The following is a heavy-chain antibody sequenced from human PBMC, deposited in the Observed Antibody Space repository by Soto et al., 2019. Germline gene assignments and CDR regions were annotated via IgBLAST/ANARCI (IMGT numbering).Heavy chain of an antibody. CDR2: ISGSGGST. CDR3: AKEVDGSGSYHYYYYYGMDV. V-gene: IGHV3-23*01. CDR1: GFTFSSYA. D-gene: IGHD3-10*01. Sequence: EVQLLESGGGLVQPGGSLRLSCAASGFTFSSYAMSWVRQAPGKGLEWVSAISGSGGSTYYADSVKGRFTISRDNSKNTLYLQMNSLRAEHTAVDYCAKEVDGSGSYHYYYYYGMDVWGQGTTVTVSS. J-gene: IGHJ6*02.